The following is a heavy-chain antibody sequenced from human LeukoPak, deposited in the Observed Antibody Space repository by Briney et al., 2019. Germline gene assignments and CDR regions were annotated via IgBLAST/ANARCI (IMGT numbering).Heavy chain of an antibody. Sequence: SETLSLTCAVYDGSFSGYYWSWIRQPPGKGLEWIGYIYYRGSTKYNSSIKSRVTISMDTSKNQFSLRLSSVTASDTAVYYCARDDGGFGELRYWGQGTLVTVSS. CDR2: IYYRGST. CDR3: ARDDGGFGELRY. J-gene: IGHJ4*02. V-gene: IGHV4-59*01. D-gene: IGHD3-10*01. CDR1: DGSFSGYY.